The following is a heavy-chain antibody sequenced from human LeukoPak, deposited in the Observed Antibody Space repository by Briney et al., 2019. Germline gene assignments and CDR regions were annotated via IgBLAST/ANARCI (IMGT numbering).Heavy chain of an antibody. Sequence: GGSLRLSCAASGFTFSDYYMSWIRQAPGKGLEWVSHISSSSSYTNYADSVKGRFTISRDNAKNSLYLQMNSLRAEDTAVYYCARDPRSRYCSSTSCSGGWFDPWGQGTLVTVSS. CDR2: ISSSSSYT. J-gene: IGHJ5*02. V-gene: IGHV3-11*06. D-gene: IGHD2-2*01. CDR3: ARDPRSRYCSSTSCSGGWFDP. CDR1: GFTFSDYY.